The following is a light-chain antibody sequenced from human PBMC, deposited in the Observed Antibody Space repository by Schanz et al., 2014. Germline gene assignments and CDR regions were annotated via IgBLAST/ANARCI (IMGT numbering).Light chain of an antibody. V-gene: IGLV7-43*01. Sequence: QTVVTQEPSLTVSPGGTVTLTCGSSTGAVTSGYYPNWFQQKPGQAPRPLIYSTSKTHSWTPARFSGSLPGGKAALTLSGVQPEDEAEYHCLFHYGGVVVFGGGTKLTVL. CDR1: TGAVTSGYY. CDR3: LFHYGGVVV. J-gene: IGLJ2*01. CDR2: STS.